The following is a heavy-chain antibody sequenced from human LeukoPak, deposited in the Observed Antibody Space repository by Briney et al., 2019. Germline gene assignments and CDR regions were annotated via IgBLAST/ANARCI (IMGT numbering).Heavy chain of an antibody. CDR3: ARGAYGDYEDAFDI. CDR1: GYTFTGYY. J-gene: IGHJ3*02. CDR2: INPNSRGT. V-gene: IGHV1-2*02. Sequence: ASVKVSCKASGYTFTGYYMHWVRQAPGQGLEWMGWINPNSRGTNYAQTFQGRVTMTRDTSITTAYMELSRLRSDDTAVYYCARGAYGDYEDAFDIWGQGTMVTVSS. D-gene: IGHD4-17*01.